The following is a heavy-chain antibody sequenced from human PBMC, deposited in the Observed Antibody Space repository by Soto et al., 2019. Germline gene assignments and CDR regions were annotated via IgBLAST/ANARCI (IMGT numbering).Heavy chain of an antibody. D-gene: IGHD1-26*01. J-gene: IGHJ5*02. V-gene: IGHV3-23*01. Sequence: DVQLLESGGGLVQPGGSLRLSCSASGFTFSNYAMSWVLRIPGKGLEWVSAISGSGGSTNYEDSVKGRFTISRDNSKSTLYLQMNSLRVDDTAVYYCAKGSTYSGTYFHPWDQGTLVTVSS. CDR2: ISGSGGST. CDR3: AKGSTYSGTYFHP. CDR1: GFTFSNYA.